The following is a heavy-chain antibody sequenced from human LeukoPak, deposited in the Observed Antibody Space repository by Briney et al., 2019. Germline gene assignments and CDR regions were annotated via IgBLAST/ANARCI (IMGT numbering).Heavy chain of an antibody. Sequence: SETLSLTCTVSGGSISSYYWSWIRQPAGKGLEWIGRIYTSGSTNYNPSLKSRVTMSVDTSKNQFSLKLSSVTAADTAVYYCARATGDTYYYYYYMDVWGKGTTVTVSS. V-gene: IGHV4-4*07. J-gene: IGHJ6*03. D-gene: IGHD2-21*01. CDR2: IYTSGST. CDR3: ARATGDTYYYYYYMDV. CDR1: GGSISSYY.